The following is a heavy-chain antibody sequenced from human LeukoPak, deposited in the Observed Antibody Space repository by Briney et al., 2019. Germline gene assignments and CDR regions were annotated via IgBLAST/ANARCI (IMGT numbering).Heavy chain of an antibody. CDR3: ARDGALRDCYDSSGYPDY. V-gene: IGHV1-18*01. CDR2: ISAYNGNT. J-gene: IGHJ4*02. D-gene: IGHD3-22*01. CDR1: GYTFTSYG. Sequence: GASVKVSCKASGYTFTSYGISWVRQAPGQGLEWMGWISAYNGNTNYAQKLQGRVTMTTDTSTSTAYMELRSLRSDDTAVYYCARDGALRDCYDSSGYPDYWGQGTLVTVSS.